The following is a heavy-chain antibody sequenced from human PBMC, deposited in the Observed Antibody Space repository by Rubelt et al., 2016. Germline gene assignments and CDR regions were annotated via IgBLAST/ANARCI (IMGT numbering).Heavy chain of an antibody. Sequence: GGSLRLSCAASGFTFSSYWMSWVRQAPGKGLEWVGRIKSKTDGGTTDYAAPVKGRFTISRDDSKNTLYLQMNSLKTEDTAVYYCVSSSPRHSGDLDYWGQGTLVIVSS. D-gene: IGHD4-17*01. CDR3: VSSSPRHSGDLDY. CDR1: GFTFSSYW. CDR2: IKSKTDGGTT. J-gene: IGHJ4*02. V-gene: IGHV3-15*01.